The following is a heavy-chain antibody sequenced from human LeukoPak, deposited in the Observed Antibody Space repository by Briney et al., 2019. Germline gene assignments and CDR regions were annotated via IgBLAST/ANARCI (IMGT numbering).Heavy chain of an antibody. CDR1: GGSFSGYY. CDR2: INHSGST. Sequence: PSETLSLTCAVYGGSFSGYYWSWIRQPPGKGLEWIGEINHSGSTNYNPSLKSRVTISVDTSKNQFSLKLSSVTAADTAVYYCARGPRYGDYGRYFDLWGRGTLVIVSS. CDR3: ARGPRYGDYGRYFDL. V-gene: IGHV4-34*01. D-gene: IGHD4-17*01. J-gene: IGHJ2*01.